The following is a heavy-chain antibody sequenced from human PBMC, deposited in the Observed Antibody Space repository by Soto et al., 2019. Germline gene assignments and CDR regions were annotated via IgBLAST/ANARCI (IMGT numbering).Heavy chain of an antibody. V-gene: IGHV3-66*01. CDR3: ARDPLGYCSGGSCYLV. CDR2: IYSGGST. CDR1: GFTVSSNN. Sequence: EVQLVGSGGGLVQPGGSLSPSCEAPGFTVSSNNMSWVGRAPGKGLGGVPVIYSGGSTYYADSVKGRFTISRDNSKNTLYLQMNSLRAEDTAVYYCARDPLGYCSGGSCYLVWGQGTLVTVSS. J-gene: IGHJ4*02. D-gene: IGHD2-15*01.